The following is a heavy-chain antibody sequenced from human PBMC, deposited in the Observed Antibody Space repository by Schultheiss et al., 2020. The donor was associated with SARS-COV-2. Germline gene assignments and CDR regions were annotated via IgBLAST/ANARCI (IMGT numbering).Heavy chain of an antibody. V-gene: IGHV3-30*03. Sequence: GGSLRLSCAASGFPFSDYYMSWVRQAPGKGLEWVAVISYDGSNKYYADSVKGRFTISRDNSKNTLYLEMNSLRAEDTALYYCARASRSSSTSSYAFDIWGQGTMVTVSS. CDR2: ISYDGSNK. J-gene: IGHJ3*02. D-gene: IGHD2-2*01. CDR3: ARASRSSSTSSYAFDI. CDR1: GFPFSDYY.